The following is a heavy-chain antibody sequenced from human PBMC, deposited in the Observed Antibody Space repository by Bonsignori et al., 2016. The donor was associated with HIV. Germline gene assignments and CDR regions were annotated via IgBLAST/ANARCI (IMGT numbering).Heavy chain of an antibody. CDR3: ARRGAN. J-gene: IGHJ4*02. D-gene: IGHD3-10*01. CDR2: ISYDGSNK. Sequence: VRQAPGKGLEWVAVISYDGSNKYYADSVKGRFTISRDNSKNTLYLQMNSLRAEDTAVYYCARRGANWGQGTLVTVSS. V-gene: IGHV3-30-3*01.